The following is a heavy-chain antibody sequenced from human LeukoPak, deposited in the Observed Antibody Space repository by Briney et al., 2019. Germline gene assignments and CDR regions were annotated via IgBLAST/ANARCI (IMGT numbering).Heavy chain of an antibody. Sequence: GGSLRLSCVASGFIFSSYAMSWVRQAPGKGLEWVSAISGSGGSTYYADSVKGRFTISRDNSKNTLYLQMNSLRAEATAVYYCAKETNYYRPFYFDYWGQGTLVTVSS. CDR1: GFIFSSYA. D-gene: IGHD3-10*01. CDR2: ISGSGGST. J-gene: IGHJ4*02. V-gene: IGHV3-23*01. CDR3: AKETNYYRPFYFDY.